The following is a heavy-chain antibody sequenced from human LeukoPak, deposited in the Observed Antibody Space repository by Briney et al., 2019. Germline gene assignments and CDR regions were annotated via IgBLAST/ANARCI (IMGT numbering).Heavy chain of an antibody. J-gene: IGHJ4*02. V-gene: IGHV3-74*01. CDR3: AKVPSGGSYSLIFDY. CDR1: GFTFSSYW. D-gene: IGHD1-26*01. Sequence: PGGSLRLSCAASGFTFSSYWMHWVRHAPGKGLVWVSRINSDGSSTIYADSVKGRFTISRDNAKNTLYLQMNSLRAEDTAVYYCAKVPSGGSYSLIFDYWGQGTLVTVSS. CDR2: INSDGSST.